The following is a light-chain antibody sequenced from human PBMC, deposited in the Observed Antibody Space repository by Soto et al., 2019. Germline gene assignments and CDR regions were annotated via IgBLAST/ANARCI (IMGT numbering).Light chain of an antibody. J-gene: IGKJ5*01. CDR2: GAS. CDR1: QSVGDN. Sequence: VMTQSPATLSVSPGERVTLSCRSSQSVGDNLAWFQQKPGQGPRLLIYGASTRATGIPVRFSGSGSETDFTLTISSLRSEDSAVYHCQQYNNWPITFGQGIRLEI. CDR3: QQYNNWPIT. V-gene: IGKV3-15*01.